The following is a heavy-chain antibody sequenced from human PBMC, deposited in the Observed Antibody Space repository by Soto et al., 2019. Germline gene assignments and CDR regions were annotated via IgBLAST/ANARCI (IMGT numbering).Heavy chain of an antibody. V-gene: IGHV1-18*04. D-gene: IGHD3-10*01. CDR2: ISAYNGNT. J-gene: IGHJ6*02. CDR3: ARDQGSGSYYYYYGMDV. CDR1: GYTFTSYG. Sequence: GASVKVSCKASGYTFTSYGISWVRQAPGQGLEWMGWISAYNGNTSYAQKLQGRVTMTTDTSTSTAYMELRSLRSDDTAVYYCARDQGSGSYYYYYGMDVWGQGTTVTVSS.